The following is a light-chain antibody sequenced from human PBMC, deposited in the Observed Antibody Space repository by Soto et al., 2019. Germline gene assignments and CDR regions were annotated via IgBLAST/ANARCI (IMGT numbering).Light chain of an antibody. CDR3: QQYNNWPPLT. V-gene: IGKV3-15*01. CDR2: GAS. Sequence: EIVMTQSPATLSVSPGERAILSCRASKSISNNLAWYQQKPGQAPRLLIYGASTRATGIPARFSGSGSGTAFTLSISSLQSEDIAIYYCQQYNNWPPLTFGGGTKVEIK. J-gene: IGKJ4*01. CDR1: KSISNN.